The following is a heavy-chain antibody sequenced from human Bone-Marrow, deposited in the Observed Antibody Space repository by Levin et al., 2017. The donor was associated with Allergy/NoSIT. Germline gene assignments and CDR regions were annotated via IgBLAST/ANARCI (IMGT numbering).Heavy chain of an antibody. CDR3: ARDRGASGSYDTLDY. J-gene: IGHJ4*02. CDR1: GFTFSTYA. V-gene: IGHV3-48*01. Sequence: GESLKISCPASGFTFSTYAMSWVRQSPGKGLEWVSYISSGSGTIYYADSVKGRFTISRDNAKNSLYLQMNSLRAEDTAVYYCARDRGASGSYDTLDYWGQGTLVTVSS. D-gene: IGHD3-10*01. CDR2: ISSGSGTI.